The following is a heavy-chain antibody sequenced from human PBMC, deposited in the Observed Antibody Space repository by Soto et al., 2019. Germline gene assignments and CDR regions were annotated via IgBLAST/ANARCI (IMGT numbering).Heavy chain of an antibody. D-gene: IGHD2-2*01. J-gene: IGHJ5*02. Sequence: GGSLRLSCAASGFTFSSYAMHWVRQAPGKGLEWVAVISYDGSNKYYADSVKGRFTISRDNSKNTLYLQMNSLRAEDTAVYYCAREFTPAAIYYWFDPWGQGTLVTVSS. CDR1: GFTFSSYA. V-gene: IGHV3-30-3*01. CDR2: ISYDGSNK. CDR3: AREFTPAAIYYWFDP.